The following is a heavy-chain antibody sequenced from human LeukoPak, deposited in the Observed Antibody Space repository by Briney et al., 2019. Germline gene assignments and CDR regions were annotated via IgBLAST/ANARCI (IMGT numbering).Heavy chain of an antibody. Sequence: SETLSLTCTVSGGSISSYDWSWIRQPPGKGLEWVGYIYYGGSTNYNPSLKSRVTISVDTSKNQFSLKLSSVTAADTAVYYCATDAGNVIEYWGQGTLVTVSS. V-gene: IGHV4-59*08. D-gene: IGHD4-23*01. CDR3: ATDAGNVIEY. CDR2: IYYGGST. J-gene: IGHJ4*02. CDR1: GGSISSYD.